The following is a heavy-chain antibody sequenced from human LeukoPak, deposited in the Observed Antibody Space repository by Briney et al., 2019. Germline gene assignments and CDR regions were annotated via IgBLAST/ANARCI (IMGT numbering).Heavy chain of an antibody. Sequence: PSETLSLTCTVSGGSISSSSYYWGWIRQPPGKGLGWIGSIYYSGSTYYNPSLKSRVTISVDTSKNQFSLKLSSVTAADTAVYYCARDVDNCSSTSCYQVDYWGQGTLVTVSS. CDR1: GGSISSSSYY. J-gene: IGHJ4*02. CDR3: ARDVDNCSSTSCYQVDY. D-gene: IGHD2-2*01. CDR2: IYYSGST. V-gene: IGHV4-39*07.